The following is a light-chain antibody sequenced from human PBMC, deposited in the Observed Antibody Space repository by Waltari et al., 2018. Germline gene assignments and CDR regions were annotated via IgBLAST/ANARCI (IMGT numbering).Light chain of an antibody. CDR2: GAS. Sequence: EIVLTQSPATLSLSPGERATLSCRASQSVSSSLAWYQQKPGQAPRLLIYGASSRATGIPDRFSCSGSGTDFTLTISSLEPEDFAVYYCQQYSNWPLTFGGGTQVEIK. CDR3: QQYSNWPLT. CDR1: QSVSSS. V-gene: IGKV3-15*01. J-gene: IGKJ4*01.